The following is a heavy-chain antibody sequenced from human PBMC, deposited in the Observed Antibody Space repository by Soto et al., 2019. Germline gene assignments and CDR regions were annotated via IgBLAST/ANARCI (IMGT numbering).Heavy chain of an antibody. D-gene: IGHD2-2*01. J-gene: IGHJ6*02. V-gene: IGHV3-23*01. CDR2: VSGSGGST. CDR3: ARLLCAHYYYYYGMDV. CDR1: VVTFRSYA. Sequence: LRLSCAASVVTFRSYAMSWVRQAPGEGLGWVSAVSGSGGSTYYADSVKGRFTISRDNSKNTLYLQMNSLRAEDTAVYYCARLLCAHYYYYYGMDVWGQGTTVTVSS.